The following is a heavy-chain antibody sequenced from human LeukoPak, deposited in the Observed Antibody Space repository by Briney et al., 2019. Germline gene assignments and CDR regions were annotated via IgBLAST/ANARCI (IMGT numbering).Heavy chain of an antibody. CDR1: GFTVSSNY. J-gene: IGHJ5*02. V-gene: IGHV3-53*01. CDR3: AREGGLGYCSTTGCSLYP. CDR2: IYKTGNT. D-gene: IGHD2-2*01. Sequence: PGGSLRLSCAASGFTVSSNYMSWVRQAPGRGLEWVSVIYKTGNTYYADSVKGRFTISRDNSKNTLYLQMNSLRVEDTAVYFCAREGGLGYCSTTGCSLYPWGQGTLVTVSS.